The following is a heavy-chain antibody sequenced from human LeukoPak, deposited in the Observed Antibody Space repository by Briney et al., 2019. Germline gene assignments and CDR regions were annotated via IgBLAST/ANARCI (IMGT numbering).Heavy chain of an antibody. V-gene: IGHV4-34*01. J-gene: IGHJ6*02. CDR2: IDHSGST. D-gene: IGHD6-13*01. CDR1: GGSFSGYY. Sequence: SETLSLTCAVYGGSFSGYYWSWIRQPPGKGLEWIGEIDHSGSTNYNPSLKSRVTISVDTSKNQFSLKLSSVTAADTAVYYCARLKQQPHDNYYYGMDVWGQGPTVTVSS. CDR3: ARLKQQPHDNYYYGMDV.